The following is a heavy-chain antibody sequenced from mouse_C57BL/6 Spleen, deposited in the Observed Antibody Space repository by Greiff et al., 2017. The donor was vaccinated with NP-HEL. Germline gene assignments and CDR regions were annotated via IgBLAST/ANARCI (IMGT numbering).Heavy chain of an antibody. J-gene: IGHJ4*01. CDR3: ARIRGYYYAMDY. CDR2: IYPGSGST. V-gene: IGHV1-55*01. CDR1: GYTFTSYW. Sequence: QVQLQQPGAELVKPGASVKMSCKASGYTFTSYWITWVKQRPGQGLEWIGDIYPGSGSTNYNEKFKSKATLTVDTSSSTAYMQLNSLTSEDSAVYYCARIRGYYYAMDYWGQGTSVTVSS.